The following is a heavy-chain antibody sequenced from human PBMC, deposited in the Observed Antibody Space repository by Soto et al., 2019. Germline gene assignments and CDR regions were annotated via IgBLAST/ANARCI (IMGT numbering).Heavy chain of an antibody. V-gene: IGHV1-18*01. Sequence: VSVKVSCKASGYTFTSYGIIWVRQAPGQGLEWMGWISAYNGNTNYAQKLQGRVTMTTDTSTSTAYMELRSLRSDDTAVYYCARDISGFNFDYWGQGTLVTVSS. CDR1: GYTFTSYG. D-gene: IGHD5-12*01. J-gene: IGHJ4*02. CDR2: ISAYNGNT. CDR3: ARDISGFNFDY.